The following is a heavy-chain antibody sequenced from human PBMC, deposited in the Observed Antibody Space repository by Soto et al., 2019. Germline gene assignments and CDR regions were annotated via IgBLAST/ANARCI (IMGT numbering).Heavy chain of an antibody. J-gene: IGHJ6*02. Sequence: PSETLSLTCTVSGGSISSGDYYWSWIRQPPGKGLEWIGYIYYSGSTYYNPSLKSRVTISVDTSKNQFSLKLSSVTAADTAVYYCARETWFGELLRDYYGMDVWGQGTTVTVSS. D-gene: IGHD3-10*01. CDR1: GGSISSGDYY. CDR3: ARETWFGELLRDYYGMDV. CDR2: IYYSGST. V-gene: IGHV4-30-4*01.